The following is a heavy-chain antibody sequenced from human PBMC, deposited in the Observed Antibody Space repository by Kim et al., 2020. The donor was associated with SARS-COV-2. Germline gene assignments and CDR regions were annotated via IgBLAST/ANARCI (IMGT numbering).Heavy chain of an antibody. J-gene: IGHJ3*01. D-gene: IGHD3-3*01. CDR1: GFTFNNYA. CDR3: AKSSASFWIGQGLSTFD. CDR2: ISYDGRIK. Sequence: GGSLRLSCGASGFTFNNYALHWVRQAPGKGLEWVALISYDGRIKYYADSVKGHFTVSRDWSNKYMYLHMRRLRPIDTALYYCAKSSASFWIGQGLSTFD. V-gene: IGHV3-30*18.